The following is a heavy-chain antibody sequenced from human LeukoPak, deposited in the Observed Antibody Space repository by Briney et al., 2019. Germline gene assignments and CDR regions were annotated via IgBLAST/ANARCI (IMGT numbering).Heavy chain of an antibody. CDR1: GGTFSSYS. V-gene: IGHV1-69*05. CDR3: ARGGLRRLDYSYHYMDV. CDR2: IIPIFGTT. J-gene: IGHJ6*03. D-gene: IGHD3-16*01. Sequence: GASVKVSCKASGGTFSSYSISWVRQAPGQGLEWMGGIIPIFGTTNYAQTFQGRVTMTTDTSTSTAYMEVRSLRSDDTAVYYCARGGLRRLDYSYHYMDVWGKGTTVTVSS.